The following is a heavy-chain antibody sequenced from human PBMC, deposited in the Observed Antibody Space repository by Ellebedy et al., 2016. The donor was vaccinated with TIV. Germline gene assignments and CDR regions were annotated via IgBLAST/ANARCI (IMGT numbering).Heavy chain of an antibody. CDR3: ARVRGTYAYGMDV. V-gene: IGHV3-48*02. CDR1: GLTFSSHG. Sequence: GESLKISCAASGLTFSSHGMNAVRQAPGKGLEWVSCLGTTGNTVYYADSVKGRFTISRDNAMNSLYLEMNSLRDEDPAVYYCARVRGTYAYGMDVWGQGTTVTVSS. J-gene: IGHJ6*02. D-gene: IGHD3-16*01. CDR2: LGTTGNTV.